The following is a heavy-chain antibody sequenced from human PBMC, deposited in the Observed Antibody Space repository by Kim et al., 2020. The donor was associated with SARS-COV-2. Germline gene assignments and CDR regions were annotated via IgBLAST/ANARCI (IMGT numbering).Heavy chain of an antibody. D-gene: IGHD3-16*01. V-gene: IGHV5-51*01. Sequence: GESLKISCKGSGYSFTGYWIGWVRLTPGKGLEWMGIVHPGNSGTRYSPSFQGQVTISADKSVSTTYLQWSSLEASDSAMYYCARQYCDEGRTCPTPKHCFDSWGQGTLVTVSS. J-gene: IGHJ5*01. CDR1: GYSFTGYW. CDR3: ARQYCDEGRTCPTPKHCFDS. CDR2: VHPGNSGT.